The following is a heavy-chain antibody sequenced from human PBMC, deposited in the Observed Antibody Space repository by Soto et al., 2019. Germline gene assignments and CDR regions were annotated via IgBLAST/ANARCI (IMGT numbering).Heavy chain of an antibody. J-gene: IGHJ4*02. CDR3: ATSIAATPAFDY. Sequence: GGSLRLSCAASGFTFSGYGMHWVRQAPGKGLEWVAVIWYDGSNKYYADSVKGRFTISRDNSKNTLYLQMNSLRAEDTAVYYCATSIAATPAFDYWGQGTLVTVSS. D-gene: IGHD6-6*01. CDR2: IWYDGSNK. CDR1: GFTFSGYG. V-gene: IGHV3-33*01.